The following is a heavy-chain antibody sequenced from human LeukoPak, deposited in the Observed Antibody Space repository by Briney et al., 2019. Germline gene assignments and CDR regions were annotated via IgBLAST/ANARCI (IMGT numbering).Heavy chain of an antibody. D-gene: IGHD3-3*01. Sequence: GGSLRLSCAASGFTFSSYAMSWVRQAPGKGLEWVSAISGSGGSTYYADSVKGRFTISRDNSKNTLYLQMNSLRAEDTAVYYCAKVFAPHPYDFWSRDDYWGQGTRVTVSS. CDR1: GFTFSSYA. CDR3: AKVFAPHPYDFWSRDDY. V-gene: IGHV3-23*01. J-gene: IGHJ4*02. CDR2: ISGSGGST.